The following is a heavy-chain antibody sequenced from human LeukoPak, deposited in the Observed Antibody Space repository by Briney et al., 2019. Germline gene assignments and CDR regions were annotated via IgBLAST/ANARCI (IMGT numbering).Heavy chain of an antibody. D-gene: IGHD3-22*01. CDR1: GFTFSSYG. V-gene: IGHV3-30*18. CDR2: ISYDGSNK. J-gene: IGHJ6*02. Sequence: PGGSLRLSCAASGFTFSSYGMHWVRQAPGKGLEWVAVISYDGSNKYYADSVKGRFTISRDNSKNTLYLQMNSLRAEDTAVYYCAKDLFPFITMIVVVLDVWGQGTTVTVSS. CDR3: AKDLFPFITMIVVVLDV.